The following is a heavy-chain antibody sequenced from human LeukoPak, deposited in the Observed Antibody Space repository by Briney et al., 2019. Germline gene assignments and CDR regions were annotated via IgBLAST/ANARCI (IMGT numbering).Heavy chain of an antibody. D-gene: IGHD6-6*01. CDR3: ARVGDSSSSLGIDYYYYYMDV. V-gene: IGHV3-21*01. Sequence: KPGGSLRLSCAASGFTFSSYSMNWVHQAPGKGLEWVSSISSSSSCIYYADSVKGRFTISRDNAKNSLYLQMNSLRAEDTAVYYCARVGDSSSSLGIDYYYYYMDVWGKGTTVTVSS. J-gene: IGHJ6*03. CDR1: GFTFSSYS. CDR2: ISSSSSCI.